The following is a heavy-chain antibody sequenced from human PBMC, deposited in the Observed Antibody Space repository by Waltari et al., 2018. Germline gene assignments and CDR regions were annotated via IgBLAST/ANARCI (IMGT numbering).Heavy chain of an antibody. Sequence: VESGGGLVQPGGSLKLSCAASGFTFSGSAMHWVRQASGKGLEWVGRIRSKANSYATAYAASVKVRFTISRDDSKNTAYLQMNSLKTEDTAVYYCTSTTTTVTTHAYWGQGTLVTVSS. CDR3: TSTTTTVTTHAY. CDR1: GFTFSGSA. J-gene: IGHJ4*02. D-gene: IGHD4-17*01. V-gene: IGHV3-73*01. CDR2: IRSKANSYAT.